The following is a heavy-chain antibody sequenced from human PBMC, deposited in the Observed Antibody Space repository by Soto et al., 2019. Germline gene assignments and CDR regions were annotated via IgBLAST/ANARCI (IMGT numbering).Heavy chain of an antibody. CDR1: GFNFDNYW. Sequence: AGGSLRLSCVASGFNFDNYWMTWLRQAPGKGLEWVAHIKGDGSQESYLDSVKGRFTISRDNAKNSLYLQMNALRADDTAVYYCARPGDYCFNYRGQEILVTASS. J-gene: IGHJ4*02. V-gene: IGHV3-7*03. CDR2: IKGDGSQE. CDR3: ARPGDYCFNY. D-gene: IGHD3-10*01.